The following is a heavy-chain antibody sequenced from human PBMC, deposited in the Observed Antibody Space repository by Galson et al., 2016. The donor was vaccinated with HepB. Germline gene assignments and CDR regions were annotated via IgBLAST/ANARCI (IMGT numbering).Heavy chain of an antibody. D-gene: IGHD6-25*01. J-gene: IGHJ1*01. Sequence: SVKVSCKASVGTFNRYAITWVRQAPGQGLEWMGGIIPFLTTTNYVQRFQGRLTLTADESTSTAYMELTSLRFDDTAMYYCAGGELAAAGREYFPHWGQGTLVTVSS. CDR1: VGTFNRYA. CDR3: AGGELAAAGREYFPH. CDR2: IIPFLTTT. V-gene: IGHV1-69*13.